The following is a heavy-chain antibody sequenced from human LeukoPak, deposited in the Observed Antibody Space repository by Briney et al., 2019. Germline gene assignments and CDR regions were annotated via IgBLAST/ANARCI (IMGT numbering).Heavy chain of an antibody. CDR2: IDHRGNT. CDR1: GDSISSTNW. CDR3: ARGYGPGY. Sequence: SGTLSLTCAVSGDSISSTNWWNWVRQPPGKGLEWIGEIDHRGNTNYNPSLKSRVSISADKSKNQFSLKLTSVTAADTAVYYCARGYGPGYWGQGILVTVSA. J-gene: IGHJ4*02. V-gene: IGHV4-4*02. D-gene: IGHD4-17*01.